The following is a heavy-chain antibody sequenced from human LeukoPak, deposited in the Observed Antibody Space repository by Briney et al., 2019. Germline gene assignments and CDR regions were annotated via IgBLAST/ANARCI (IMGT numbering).Heavy chain of an antibody. D-gene: IGHD2-2*01. CDR3: AREDCSSTSCSLDY. Sequence: PSETLSLICTVSGGSLGTYYWSWIRQPPGKGLEWIGYIYYSGSTNYNPSLKSRVTISVDTSKNQFSLKLSSVTAADTAVYYCAREDCSSTSCSLDYWGQGTLVTVSS. CDR2: IYYSGST. J-gene: IGHJ4*02. CDR1: GGSLGTYY. V-gene: IGHV4-59*01.